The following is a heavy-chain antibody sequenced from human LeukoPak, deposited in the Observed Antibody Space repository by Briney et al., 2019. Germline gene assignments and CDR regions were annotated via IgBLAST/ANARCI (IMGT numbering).Heavy chain of an antibody. V-gene: IGHV3-30*03. J-gene: IGHJ4*02. CDR1: GFTFSSYG. CDR2: ISYDGTIK. Sequence: GSLRLSCAASGFTFSSYGMHWVRQAPGKGLEWVAVISYDGTIKYYADSVKGRFTISRDNSKNTLFLQMNGLRVEDTALYYCARGPGAGRDYYFDYWGQGTLVTVSS. CDR3: ARGPGAGRDYYFDY. D-gene: IGHD5-24*01.